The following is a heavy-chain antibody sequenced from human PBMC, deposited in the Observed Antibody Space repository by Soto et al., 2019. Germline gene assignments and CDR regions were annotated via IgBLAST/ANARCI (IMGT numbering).Heavy chain of an antibody. Sequence: QVQLVESGGGVVQPGRSLRLSCAASGFTFSSYGMHWVRLAPGKGLEWVAVIWYDGSNKYYADSVKGRFTISRDNSKNTLYLQMNSLRAEDTAVYYCARSPVLLWFGESPGAFDIWGQGTMVTVSS. J-gene: IGHJ3*02. V-gene: IGHV3-33*01. D-gene: IGHD3-10*01. CDR1: GFTFSSYG. CDR2: IWYDGSNK. CDR3: ARSPVLLWFGESPGAFDI.